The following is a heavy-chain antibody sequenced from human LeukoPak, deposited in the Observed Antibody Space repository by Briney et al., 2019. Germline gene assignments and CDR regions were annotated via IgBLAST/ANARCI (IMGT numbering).Heavy chain of an antibody. D-gene: IGHD4-17*01. CDR1: GGSFSGYC. CDR3: ARHRGDYYYYYGMDV. V-gene: IGHV4-34*01. Sequence: SETLSLTCDVYGGSFSGYCWSWIRQPPGKGLEWIGEVNHGGSTNYNPSLKSRVTISLDTSKNQFSLKLSSVTAADTAVYYCARHRGDYYYYYGMDVWGQGTTVTVSS. CDR2: VNHGGST. J-gene: IGHJ6*02.